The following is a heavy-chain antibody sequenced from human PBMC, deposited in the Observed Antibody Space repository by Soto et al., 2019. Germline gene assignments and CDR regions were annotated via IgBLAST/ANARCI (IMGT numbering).Heavy chain of an antibody. CDR1: GYTFTSYC. J-gene: IGHJ6*02. V-gene: IGHV1-18*01. CDR3: ARSKRLHEYYYYYYGMDV. CDR2: ISAYNGNT. Sequence: ASVNVSFKASGYTFTSYCISWVRQAPGQWREWMGWISAYNGNTNYAQKLQGRVTMNTDTSTSTAYMELRSLRSDDTAVYYCARSKRLHEYYYYYYGMDVWGQGTTGTVSS. D-gene: IGHD4-4*01.